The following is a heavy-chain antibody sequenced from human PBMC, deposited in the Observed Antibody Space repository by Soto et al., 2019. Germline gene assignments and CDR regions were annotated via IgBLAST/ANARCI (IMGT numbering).Heavy chain of an antibody. CDR1: GFTFSSYE. D-gene: IGHD4-17*01. Sequence: EVQLVESGGGLVQPGGSLRLSCAASGFTFSSYEMNWVRQAPGKGLEWVSYISSSGSTIYYADFVKGRFTISRDNAKNSLYLQMNSLRAEDTAVYYCARDDGVATYYYYGMDVWGQGTTVTVSS. J-gene: IGHJ6*02. V-gene: IGHV3-48*03. CDR2: ISSSGSTI. CDR3: ARDDGVATYYYYGMDV.